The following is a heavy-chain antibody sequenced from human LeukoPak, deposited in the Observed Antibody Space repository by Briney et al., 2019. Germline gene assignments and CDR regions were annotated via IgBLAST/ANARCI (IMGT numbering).Heavy chain of an antibody. V-gene: IGHV1-18*01. CDR1: GYTFTSYG. CDR3: ARLGTYYYDSSGYYDTISRAFDY. J-gene: IGHJ4*02. Sequence: ASVKVSCKASGYTFTSYGISRVRQAPGQGLEWMGWISAYNGNTNYAQKLQGRVTMTTDTSTSTAYMELRSLRSDDTAVYYCARLGTYYYDSSGYYDTISRAFDYWGQGTLVTVSS. D-gene: IGHD3-22*01. CDR2: ISAYNGNT.